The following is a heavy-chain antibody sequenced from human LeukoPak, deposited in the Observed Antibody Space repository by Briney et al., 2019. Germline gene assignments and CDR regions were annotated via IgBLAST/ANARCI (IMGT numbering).Heavy chain of an antibody. D-gene: IGHD6-6*01. J-gene: IGHJ4*02. Sequence: PGGSLRLSCAASGFTFSSYAMSWIRQPPGKGLEWIGEINHSGSTNYNPSLKSRVTISVDTSKNQFSLKLSSVTAADTAVYYCARRAKWQLVLLFDYWGQGTLVTVSS. V-gene: IGHV4-34*01. CDR3: ARRAKWQLVLLFDY. CDR1: GFTFSSYA. CDR2: INHSGST.